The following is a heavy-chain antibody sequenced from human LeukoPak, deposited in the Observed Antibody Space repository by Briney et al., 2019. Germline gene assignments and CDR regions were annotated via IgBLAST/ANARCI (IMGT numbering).Heavy chain of an antibody. J-gene: IGHJ4*02. V-gene: IGHV3-74*01. CDR1: GFTFSSYW. CDR2: INSDGSST. CDR3: ARDDYSNGRSIDY. Sequence: GGSLRLSCAASGFTFSSYWMHWVRQAPGEGLVWVSRINSDGSSTSYADSVKGRFTISRDNAKNTLYLQMNSLRAEDTAVYYCARDDYSNGRSIDYWGQGTLVTVSS. D-gene: IGHD4-11*01.